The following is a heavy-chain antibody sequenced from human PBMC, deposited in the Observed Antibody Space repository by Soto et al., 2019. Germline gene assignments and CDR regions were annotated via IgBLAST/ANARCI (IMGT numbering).Heavy chain of an antibody. CDR3: ARDLEYCSSTSCYTP. CDR1: GYTFTSYA. D-gene: IGHD2-2*02. Sequence: QVQLVQCGAEVKKPGASVKVSCKASGYTFTSYAMHWVRQAPGQRLEWMGWINAGNGNTKYSQKFQGRVTITRDTSASTAYMELSSLRSEDTAVYYCARDLEYCSSTSCYTPWGQGTLVTVSS. V-gene: IGHV1-3*01. CDR2: INAGNGNT. J-gene: IGHJ5*02.